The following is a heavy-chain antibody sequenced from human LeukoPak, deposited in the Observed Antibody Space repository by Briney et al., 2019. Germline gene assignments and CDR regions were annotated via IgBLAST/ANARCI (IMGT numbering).Heavy chain of an antibody. CDR3: ARRETLSWFDP. V-gene: IGHV3-33*01. J-gene: IGHJ5*02. D-gene: IGHD1-26*01. CDR2: IWYDGSNK. CDR1: GFIFSNNG. Sequence: PGGSLRLSCAASGFIFSNNGMHWVRQAPGKGLEWVAVIWYDGSNKYYADSVKGRFTISRDNSKNTLYLQMNSLRVEDTAVYYCARRETLSWFDPWGQGTLVTVSS.